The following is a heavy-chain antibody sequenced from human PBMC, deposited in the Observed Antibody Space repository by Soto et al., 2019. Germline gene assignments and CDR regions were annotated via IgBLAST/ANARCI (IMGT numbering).Heavy chain of an antibody. CDR1: GGSISSSSYY. J-gene: IGHJ4*02. D-gene: IGHD6-13*01. CDR2: IYYSGST. CDR3: ARHWFHSAAGRNTKYYFDY. V-gene: IGHV4-39*01. Sequence: SETLSLTCTVSGGSISSSSYYWGWIRQPPGKGLEWIGSIYYSGSTYYNPSLKSRVTISVDTSKNQFSLKLSSVTAADTAVYYCARHWFHSAAGRNTKYYFDYCGQGTLVTVSS.